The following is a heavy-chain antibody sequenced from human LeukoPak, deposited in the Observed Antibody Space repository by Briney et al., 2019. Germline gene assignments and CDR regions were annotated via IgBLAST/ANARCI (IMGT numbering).Heavy chain of an antibody. CDR1: GFTFNSYW. CDR3: ARWSYVSGTWFLDS. CDR2: INEDGSTI. V-gene: IGHV3-7*05. D-gene: IGHD3-10*01. Sequence: GGSLRLSCEASGFTFNSYWMSWVRQAPGKGLEWVADINEDGSTIYYVNSVKGRFTISRDNAKDSLSLQLNTLRAEDRAVYYCARWSYVSGTWFLDSWGQGALVTVSS. J-gene: IGHJ4*02.